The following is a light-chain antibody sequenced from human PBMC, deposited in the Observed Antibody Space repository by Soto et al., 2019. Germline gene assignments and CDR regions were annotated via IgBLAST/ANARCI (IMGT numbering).Light chain of an antibody. CDR3: QQYNNWPWT. V-gene: IGKV3-15*01. CDR2: GAS. CDR1: QSVSSN. Sequence: EIGMTQSPATLSVSPGERATLSCRASQSVSSNLAWYQQKPGQAPRLLIYGASTRATGIPARFSGSGSGTEFALTISSLRSEDFAVYYCQQYNNWPWTFDQGTKVEIK. J-gene: IGKJ1*01.